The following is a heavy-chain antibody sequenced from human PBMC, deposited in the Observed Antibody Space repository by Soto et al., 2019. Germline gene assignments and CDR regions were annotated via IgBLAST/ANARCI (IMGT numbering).Heavy chain of an antibody. V-gene: IGHV1-2*04. D-gene: IGHD2-15*01. CDR1: GYTFTGCY. CDR2: INPNSGGT. CDR3: ARGTQRNAYCSGGSCHSLVDYYYMDV. J-gene: IGHJ6*03. Sequence: ASVKVSCKVSGYTFTGCYMHWVRQAPGQGLEWMGWINPNSGGTNYAQKFQGWVTMTRDTSISTAYMELSRLKSDDTAVYYCARGTQRNAYCSGGSCHSLVDYYYMDVWGKGTTVTVSS.